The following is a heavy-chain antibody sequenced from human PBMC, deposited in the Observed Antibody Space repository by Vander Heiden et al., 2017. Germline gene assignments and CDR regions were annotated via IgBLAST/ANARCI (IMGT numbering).Heavy chain of an antibody. CDR1: GYTFTGYY. J-gene: IGHJ4*02. CDR2: INPNSGGT. Sequence: QVQLVQSGAEVKKPGASVKVSCTPSGYTFTGYYMHGVRQAPGQGLEGMGWINPNSGGTNYAQKFQGRVTMTRDTSISTAYMELSRLRSDDTAVYYCARDVGDGWALGYWGQGTLVTVSS. D-gene: IGHD6-19*01. V-gene: IGHV1-2*02. CDR3: ARDVGDGWALGY.